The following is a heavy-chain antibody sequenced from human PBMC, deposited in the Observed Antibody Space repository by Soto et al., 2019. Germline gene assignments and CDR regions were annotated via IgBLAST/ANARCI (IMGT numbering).Heavy chain of an antibody. D-gene: IGHD6-19*01. CDR2: ISDSGGST. CDR3: GGISVGS. Sequence: EVQLLESGGGVVQPGGSLRLSCAASGFTFSSYGLNWVRQAPGKGLEWVSVISDSGGSTYYADSVKGRFTISRDNSKNTLSLQMSSLRAEDTAVYYCGGISVGSWGQGTLVTVSS. V-gene: IGHV3-23*01. CDR1: GFTFSSYG. J-gene: IGHJ5*02.